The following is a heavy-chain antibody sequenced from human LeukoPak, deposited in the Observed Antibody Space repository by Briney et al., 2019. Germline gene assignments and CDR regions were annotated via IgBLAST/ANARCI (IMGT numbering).Heavy chain of an antibody. D-gene: IGHD3-10*01. Sequence: GGSLRLSCAASGFTFSDYYMSWIRQAPGKGLEWVSYISSSGSTIYYADSVKGRFTISRDNAKNSLYLQMNSLRAEDTAVYHCARHTLWFGESSLDYWGQGTLVTVSS. V-gene: IGHV3-11*01. CDR1: GFTFSDYY. CDR3: ARHTLWFGESSLDY. J-gene: IGHJ4*02. CDR2: ISSSGSTI.